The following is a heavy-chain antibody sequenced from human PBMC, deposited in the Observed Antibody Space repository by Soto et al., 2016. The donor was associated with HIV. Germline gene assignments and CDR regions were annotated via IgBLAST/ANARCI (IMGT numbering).Heavy chain of an antibody. CDR1: GFSFDEYA. CDR2: ISWNSGNI. V-gene: IGHV3-9*01. Sequence: EVQLVESGGGLVQPGRSLRLSRAASGFSFDEYAMHWVRQVPGKGLEWVSGISWNSGNIGYADSVKGRFTISRDNAKNSLVLQMNSLRPEDTAFYYCVKDNSGWYYFDYWGQGTLVTVSS. D-gene: IGHD6-19*01. CDR3: VKDNSGWYYFDY. J-gene: IGHJ4*02.